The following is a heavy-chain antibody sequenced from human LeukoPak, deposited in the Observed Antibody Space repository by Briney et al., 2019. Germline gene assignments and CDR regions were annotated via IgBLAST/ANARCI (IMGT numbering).Heavy chain of an antibody. CDR3: ARRGGYDSFDYYYYYMDV. Sequence: GESLKISCKGSGYSFTSYWIGWVRQMPGKGLEWMGIIYPGDSGTRYSPSFQGQVTISADKSISTAYLQWSSLKASDTAMYYCARRGGYDSFDYYYYYMDVWGKGTTVTVSS. D-gene: IGHD5-12*01. CDR2: IYPGDSGT. V-gene: IGHV5-51*01. CDR1: GYSFTSYW. J-gene: IGHJ6*03.